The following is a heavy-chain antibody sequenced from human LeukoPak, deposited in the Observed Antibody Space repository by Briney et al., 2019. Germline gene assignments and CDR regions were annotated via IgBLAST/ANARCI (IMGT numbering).Heavy chain of an antibody. CDR3: ATYYSDTSARD. CDR2: INPNSGGT. J-gene: IGHJ4*02. D-gene: IGHD3-22*01. CDR1: GHTFTAYY. V-gene: IGHV1-2*02. Sequence: GASVKVSCKASGHTFTAYYMFWVRQAPGQGLERMGWINPNSGGTNFAPNFQGRVTMTRDTSISTAYMELSGLTSDDTAVYFCATYYSDTSARDWGQGTLVTVSS.